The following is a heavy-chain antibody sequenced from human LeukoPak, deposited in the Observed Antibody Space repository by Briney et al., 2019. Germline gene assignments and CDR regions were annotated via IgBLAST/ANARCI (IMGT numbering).Heavy chain of an antibody. CDR3: ARDSADRDIVVVPAAMGDDY. Sequence: ASVKVSCKASGYTFTSYGISWVRQAPGQGLEWMGWISAYNGNTNYAQKLQGRVTMTTDTSTSTAYMELRSLRSDDTAVYYCARDSADRDIVVVPAAMGDDYWGQGTLVTVSS. CDR1: GYTFTSYG. D-gene: IGHD2-2*01. J-gene: IGHJ4*02. CDR2: ISAYNGNT. V-gene: IGHV1-18*01.